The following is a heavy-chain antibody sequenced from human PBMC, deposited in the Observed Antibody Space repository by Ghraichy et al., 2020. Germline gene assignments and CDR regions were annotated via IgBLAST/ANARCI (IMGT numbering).Heavy chain of an antibody. Sequence: GGSLRLSCAASGFTFSSYSMNWVRQAPGKGLEWVSYISSSSSTIYYADSVKGRFTISRDNAKNSLYLQMNSLRDEDTAVYYWARGALYSSGWYYYYYYGMDVWGKRSTVTFSS. CDR1: GFTFSSYS. D-gene: IGHD6-19*01. J-gene: IGHJ6*04. CDR3: ARGALYSSGWYYYYYYGMDV. CDR2: ISSSSSTI. V-gene: IGHV3-48*02.